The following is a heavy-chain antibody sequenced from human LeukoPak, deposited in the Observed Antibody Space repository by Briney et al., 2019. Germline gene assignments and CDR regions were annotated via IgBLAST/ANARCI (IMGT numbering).Heavy chain of an antibody. CDR1: GLSVSGYW. CDR2: IKQDGSEK. J-gene: IGHJ6*03. V-gene: IGHV3-7*01. Sequence: GGSLRLSCAASGLSVSGYWLTWVRQAPGKGLEWVANIKQDGSEKNYVDSVRGRFTISRDNADNSLYLETTNLRVEDTAVYFCASRYCTGVNCFAASYMCMDVWGKGTTVTVSS. D-gene: IGHD2-8*02. CDR3: ASRYCTGVNCFAASYMCMDV.